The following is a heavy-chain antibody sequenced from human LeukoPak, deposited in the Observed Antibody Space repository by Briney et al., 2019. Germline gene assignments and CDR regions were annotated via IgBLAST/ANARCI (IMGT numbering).Heavy chain of an antibody. CDR1: GFTFDDYA. D-gene: IGHD3-10*01. J-gene: IGHJ4*02. CDR3: AKDSRYYGSGSYYDY. CDR2: ISWNSGSI. V-gene: IGHV3-9*01. Sequence: GRSLRLSCAASGFTFDDYAMHWVRQAPGKGLEWVLGISWNSGSIGYADSVKGRFTISRDNAKNSLYLQMNSLRAEDTALYYCAKDSRYYGSGSYYDYWGQGTLVTVSS.